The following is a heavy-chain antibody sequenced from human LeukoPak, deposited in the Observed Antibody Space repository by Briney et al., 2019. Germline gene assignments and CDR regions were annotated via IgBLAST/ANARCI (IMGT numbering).Heavy chain of an antibody. V-gene: IGHV3-20*04. D-gene: IGHD3-22*01. CDR2: INWNGGST. CDR3: ARGKPFYDSSGYYYLIAFDY. CDR1: GFTFDDYG. Sequence: GGSLRLSCAAFGFTFDDYGMSWVRQAPGKGLEWVSGINWNGGSTGYADSVKGRFTIARDNAKNSLYLQMNSLRAEDTALYYCARGKPFYDSSGYYYLIAFDYWGQGTLVTVSS. J-gene: IGHJ4*02.